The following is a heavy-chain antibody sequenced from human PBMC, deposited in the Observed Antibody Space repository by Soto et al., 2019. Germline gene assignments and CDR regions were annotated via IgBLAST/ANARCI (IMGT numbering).Heavy chain of an antibody. CDR1: GFTFSSYW. D-gene: IGHD6-13*01. CDR2: INSDGSST. J-gene: IGHJ4*02. Sequence: EVQLVESGGGLVQPGGSLRLSCAASGFTFSSYWLHWVRQAPGEGLVWVSRINSDGSSTRYADSVKGRFTISRDNVKNTLYLQMNNLRAEDTAVYYCATQIAAGGGGWGQGTLVTVSS. CDR3: ATQIAAGGGG. V-gene: IGHV3-74*01.